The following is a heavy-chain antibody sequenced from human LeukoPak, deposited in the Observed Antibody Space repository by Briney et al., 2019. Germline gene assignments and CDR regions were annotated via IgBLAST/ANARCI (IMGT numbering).Heavy chain of an antibody. CDR1: GFTFSSYG. Sequence: GGSLRLSCAASGFTFSSYGMHWVRQAPGKGLEWVAGIWYDGSNKYYADSVKGRFTISRDNSKNTLDLQMNSLRAEDTAVYYCARDLGEMATMPFDYWGQGTLVTVSS. D-gene: IGHD5-24*01. J-gene: IGHJ4*02. CDR2: IWYDGSNK. CDR3: ARDLGEMATMPFDY. V-gene: IGHV3-33*01.